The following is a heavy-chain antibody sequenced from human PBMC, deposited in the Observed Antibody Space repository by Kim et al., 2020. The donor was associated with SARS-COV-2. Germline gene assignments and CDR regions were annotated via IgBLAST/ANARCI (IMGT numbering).Heavy chain of an antibody. J-gene: IGHJ5*02. V-gene: IGHV3-30*04. Sequence: GGSLRLSCAASGFTFSSYAMHWVRQAPGKGLEWVAVISYDGSNKYYADSVKGRFTISRDNSKNTLYLQMNSLRAEDTAVYYCARDRVPYYYDSSGYQWWFDPWGQGTLVTVSS. CDR2: ISYDGSNK. D-gene: IGHD3-22*01. CDR3: ARDRVPYYYDSSGYQWWFDP. CDR1: GFTFSSYA.